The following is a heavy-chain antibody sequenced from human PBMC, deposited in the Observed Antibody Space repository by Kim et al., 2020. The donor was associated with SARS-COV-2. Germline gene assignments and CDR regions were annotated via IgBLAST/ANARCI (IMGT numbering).Heavy chain of an antibody. Sequence: SETLSLTCTVSGGPISSSSYYWGWIRQPPGKGLEWIGSIYYSGSTYYNPSLKSRVTISVDTSKNQFSLKLSSVTAADTAVYYCARAYLDVVVTALPDAFDIWGQGTMVTVSS. CDR1: GGPISSSSYY. CDR2: IYYSGST. CDR3: ARAYLDVVVTALPDAFDI. V-gene: IGHV4-39*07. J-gene: IGHJ3*02. D-gene: IGHD2-21*02.